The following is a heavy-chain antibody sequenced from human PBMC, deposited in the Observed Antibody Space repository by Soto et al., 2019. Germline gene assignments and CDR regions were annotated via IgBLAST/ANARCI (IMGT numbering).Heavy chain of an antibody. CDR3: ARDYAADPYYYYGMDV. V-gene: IGHV6-1*01. D-gene: IGHD6-13*01. J-gene: IGHJ6*02. CDR1: GDSVSSNSAA. Sequence: PSKALSFPFAISGDSVSSNSAAWNWIRQSPSRGLEWLGRTYYRSKWYNDYAVSVKSRITINPDTSKNQFSLQLNSVTPEDTAVYYCARDYAADPYYYYGMDVWGQGTTVTVS. CDR2: TYYRSKWYN.